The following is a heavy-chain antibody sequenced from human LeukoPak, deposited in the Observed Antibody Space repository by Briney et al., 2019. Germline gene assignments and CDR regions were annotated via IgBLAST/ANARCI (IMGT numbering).Heavy chain of an antibody. D-gene: IGHD3-22*01. CDR2: IYYSGST. CDR1: DGSFSGYY. V-gene: IGHV4-34*01. Sequence: SETLSLTCAVYDGSFSGYYWSWIRQPPGKGLEWIGSIYYSGSTYYNPSLKSRVTISVDTSKNQFSLKLSSVTAADTAVYYCARDDYYDSSGYGDWGQGTLVTVSS. CDR3: ARDDYYDSSGYGD. J-gene: IGHJ4*02.